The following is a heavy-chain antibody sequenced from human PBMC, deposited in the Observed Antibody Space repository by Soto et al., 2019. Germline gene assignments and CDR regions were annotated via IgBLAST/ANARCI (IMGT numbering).Heavy chain of an antibody. D-gene: IGHD2-15*01. CDR3: ARRGSGVTRGLHY. J-gene: IGHJ4*02. CDR1: GFTFSSYW. CDR2: MNTDGSST. Sequence: EVQLVESGGGLVQPGGSLRLSCAASGFTFSSYWMHWVRQAPGKGLVWISRMNTDGSSTSYVDSVQGRFTISGDNGKNTLFLQMNSLRGEDTAVYYCARRGSGVTRGLHYWGQGTLVTVSS. V-gene: IGHV3-74*01.